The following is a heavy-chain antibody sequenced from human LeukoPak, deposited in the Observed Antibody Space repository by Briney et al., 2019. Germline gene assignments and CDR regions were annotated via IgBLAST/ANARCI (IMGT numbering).Heavy chain of an antibody. CDR1: GYTFTGYY. V-gene: IGHV1-2*02. J-gene: IGHJ4*02. D-gene: IGHD2-8*01. CDR2: INPNSGGT. Sequence: ASVKVSCKASGYTFTGYYMHWVRQAPGQGLEWMGWINPNSGGTNYAQKLQGRVTMTTDTSTSTAYMELRSLRSDDTAVYYCARVMCTNGVCREDFDYWGQGTLVTVSS. CDR3: ARVMCTNGVCREDFDY.